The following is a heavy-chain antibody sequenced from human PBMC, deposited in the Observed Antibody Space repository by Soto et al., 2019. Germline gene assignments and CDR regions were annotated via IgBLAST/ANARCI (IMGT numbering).Heavy chain of an antibody. J-gene: IGHJ6*02. CDR1: GFTFSSYG. CDR2: IWYDGSNK. CDR3: AKEGQWLVYYYYGMDV. V-gene: IGHV3-33*06. Sequence: SLRLSCAASGFTFSSYGMHWVRQAPGKGLEWVAVIWYDGSNKYYADSVKGRFTISRDNSKNTLYLQMNSLRAEDTAVYYCAKEGQWLVYYYYGMDVWGQGTTVTVSS. D-gene: IGHD6-19*01.